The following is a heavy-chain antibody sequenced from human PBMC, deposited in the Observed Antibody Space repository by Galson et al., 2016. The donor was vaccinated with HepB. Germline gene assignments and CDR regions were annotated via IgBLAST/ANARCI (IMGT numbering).Heavy chain of an antibody. Sequence: SLRLSCAASGFSFNSFTMNWVRQPPGKGLEWLSSIDNSGDYIYYADSVSGRFTISRDNAKNSLYLQMNSLRDEDTAVYYCARDLRITAAIFGAFDLWGQGTMVSVSS. D-gene: IGHD2-2*01. CDR1: GFSFNSFT. J-gene: IGHJ3*01. V-gene: IGHV3-21*01. CDR2: IDNSGDYI. CDR3: ARDLRITAAIFGAFDL.